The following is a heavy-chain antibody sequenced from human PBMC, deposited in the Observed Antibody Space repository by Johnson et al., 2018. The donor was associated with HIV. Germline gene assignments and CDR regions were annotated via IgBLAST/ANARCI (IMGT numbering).Heavy chain of an antibody. CDR2: IHWTGGST. Sequence: VQLVESGGGVVQPGGSLRLSCAASGFTFDDYGMSWVRQAPGKGLEWVSGIHWTGGSTGYADSVKGRFTISRDNAKNTLYLQMNSLRAEDAAVYYCAKFFKGYNWKGDAFDIWGQGTMVTVSS. CDR1: GFTFDDYG. V-gene: IGHV3-20*04. D-gene: IGHD1-1*01. J-gene: IGHJ3*02. CDR3: AKFFKGYNWKGDAFDI.